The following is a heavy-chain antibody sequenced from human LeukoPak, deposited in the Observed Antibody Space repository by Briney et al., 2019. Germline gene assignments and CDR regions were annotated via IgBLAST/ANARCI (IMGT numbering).Heavy chain of an antibody. CDR1: GLIFSSYW. Sequence: PGGSLRLSCEASGLIFSSYWMSWVRQAPGKGLEWVANIKKDGSEMYYVDSVKGRFTISRDNAKNSLYLQMNSLRAEDTAVYYCARDRYQYDSSTYFGCYAWGLGTLVTVSS. CDR2: IKKDGSEM. J-gene: IGHJ5*02. D-gene: IGHD3-22*01. V-gene: IGHV3-7*01. CDR3: ARDRYQYDSSTYFGCYA.